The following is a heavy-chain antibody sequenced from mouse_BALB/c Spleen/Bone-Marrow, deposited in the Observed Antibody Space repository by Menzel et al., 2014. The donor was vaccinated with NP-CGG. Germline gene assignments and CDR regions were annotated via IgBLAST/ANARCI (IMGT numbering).Heavy chain of an antibody. D-gene: IGHD2-3*01. J-gene: IGHJ2*01. CDR2: INPGSGST. CDR3: ARYDGYFDY. CDR1: GYAFTDYL. V-gene: IGHV1-54*01. Sequence: VQLVESGAELVRPGTSVKVSCKASGYAFTDYLMEWLKQRPGQGLEWIGVINPGSGSTNYNEKFKDKATLTADKSSSTAYMQLSSLTSDDSAVYFCARYDGYFDYWGQGTTLTVSP.